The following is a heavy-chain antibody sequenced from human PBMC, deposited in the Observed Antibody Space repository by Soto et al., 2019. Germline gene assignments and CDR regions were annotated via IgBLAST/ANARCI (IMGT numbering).Heavy chain of an antibody. Sequence: PSETLSLTCTVSGGSISSSTYYWGRMRQPPGKGLEWIASFFIGGNTYYNPSLKSRVTISVDTSKNQFSLKLSSVTAADTAAYYCAREPYYDILTGYRLRWFDPWGQGTLVTVSS. V-gene: IGHV4-39*07. CDR2: FFIGGNT. CDR1: GGSISSSTYY. D-gene: IGHD3-9*01. J-gene: IGHJ5*02. CDR3: AREPYYDILTGYRLRWFDP.